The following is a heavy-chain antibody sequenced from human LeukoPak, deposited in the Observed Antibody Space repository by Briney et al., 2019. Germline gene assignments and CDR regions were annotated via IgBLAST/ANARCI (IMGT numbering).Heavy chain of an antibody. CDR2: IYYGGYT. J-gene: IGHJ4*02. CDR3: QSRFLEWLLDY. CDR1: GGSISSNNYY. V-gene: IGHV4-39*01. D-gene: IGHD3-3*01. Sequence: SSETLSLTCTVSGGSISSNNYYWGWIRQPPGKGLEWIGSIYYGGYTYYNPSLKSRVTISVDTSKNQFSLKLSSVTAADTAIYYCQSRFLEWLLDYWGQGTLVTVSS.